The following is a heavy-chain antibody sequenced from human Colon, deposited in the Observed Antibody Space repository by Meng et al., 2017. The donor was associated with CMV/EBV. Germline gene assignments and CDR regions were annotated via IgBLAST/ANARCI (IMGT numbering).Heavy chain of an antibody. CDR3: ARTRGSRVYDALDV. J-gene: IGHJ6*02. CDR1: GFIFDDYA. V-gene: IGHV3-43D*03. CDR2: ISWDGSSI. Sequence: GESLRLSCAVSGFIFDDYAMHWVRQVPGKGLESVAVISWDGSSIYYEESVKGRFTMSRDNKKNSLTLEMKSLTVEDTASYHCARTRGSRVYDALDVWGQGTTVTVSS. D-gene: IGHD6-6*01.